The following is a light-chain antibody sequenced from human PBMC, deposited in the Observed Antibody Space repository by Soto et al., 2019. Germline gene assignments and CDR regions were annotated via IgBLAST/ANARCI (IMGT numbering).Light chain of an antibody. Sequence: DIQMTQSPSSLSASLGDRVTIXXRASQSISGWLAWYQQKPGKAPKLXIYDVSNLESGVPLRFSGSGAGTEFTHTISSLQPDDFATYYCQQYSTYPWTFGQGTKVDIK. J-gene: IGKJ1*01. CDR3: QQYSTYPWT. CDR1: QSISGW. V-gene: IGKV1-5*01. CDR2: DVS.